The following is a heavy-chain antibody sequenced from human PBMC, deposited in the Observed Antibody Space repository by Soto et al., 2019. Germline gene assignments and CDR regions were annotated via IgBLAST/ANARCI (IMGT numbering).Heavy chain of an antibody. CDR1: GFTFSSYA. J-gene: IGHJ4*02. D-gene: IGHD2-15*01. CDR3: ARVPASSGRAHFDY. CDR2: ISYDGSNK. V-gene: IGHV3-30-3*01. Sequence: QVQLVESGGGVVQPGRSLRLSCAASGFTFSSYAMHWVRQAPGKGLEWVAVISYDGSNKYYADSVKGRFTISRDNSKNALYLQINSLRAADSAVYYCARVPASSGRAHFDYWGQGPLVTVSS.